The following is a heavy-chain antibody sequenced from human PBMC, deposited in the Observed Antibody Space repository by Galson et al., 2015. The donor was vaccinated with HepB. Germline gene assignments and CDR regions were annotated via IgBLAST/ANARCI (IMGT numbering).Heavy chain of an antibody. D-gene: IGHD3-3*01. J-gene: IGHJ5*02. CDR2: ISSSSSYI. CDR3: VRDGYYDFWNGYTARRVWFDP. V-gene: IGHV3-21*01. Sequence: SLRLSCAASGFTFRSYSMNWVRQAPGKGLEWVSSISSSSSYIYYADSVKGRFTISRDNAKNSLYLQMNSLRAEDTAVYYCVRDGYYDFWNGYTARRVWFDPWGQGTLVTVSS. CDR1: GFTFRSYS.